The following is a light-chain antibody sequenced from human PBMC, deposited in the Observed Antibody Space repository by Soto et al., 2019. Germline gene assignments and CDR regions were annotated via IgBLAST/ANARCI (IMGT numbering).Light chain of an antibody. Sequence: EIVLTQSPATLSLSPGESATLSCRASQAVSSYLSWYQQKPGQAPRLLLYYASNRATGIPARFSGSGSWTDFTFTISSREQADFAVYYCQQHMTWPRFTFGHGTKVDIK. CDR2: YAS. J-gene: IGKJ3*01. CDR1: QAVSSY. V-gene: IGKV3-11*01. CDR3: QQHMTWPRFT.